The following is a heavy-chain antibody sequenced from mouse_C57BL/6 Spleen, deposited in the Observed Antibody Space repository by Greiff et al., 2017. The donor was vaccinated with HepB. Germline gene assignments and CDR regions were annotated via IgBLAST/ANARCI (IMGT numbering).Heavy chain of an antibody. CDR3: ARQLTTVVANYAMDY. CDR1: GFTFSSYG. Sequence: EVQGVESGGDLVKPGGSLKLSCAASGFTFSSYGMSWVRQTPDKRLEWVATISSGGSYTYYPDSVKGRFTISRDNAKNTLYLQMSSLKSEDTAMYYCARQLTTVVANYAMDYWGQGTSVTVSS. CDR2: ISSGGSYT. V-gene: IGHV5-6*01. D-gene: IGHD1-1*01. J-gene: IGHJ4*01.